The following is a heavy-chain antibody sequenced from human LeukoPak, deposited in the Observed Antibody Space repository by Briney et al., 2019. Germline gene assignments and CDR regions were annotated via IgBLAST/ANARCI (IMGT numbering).Heavy chain of an antibody. CDR2: INPNSGGT. D-gene: IGHD2-2*01. V-gene: IGHV1-2*02. CDR1: VYTFTGYY. CDR3: ARERKWDIVVVPAAMSDYYGMDV. Sequence: ASVKVSCKASVYTFTGYYMHWVRQAPVQGLEWMGRINPNSGGTNYAQKFQGRVTMTRDTSISTAYMELSRLRSDDTAVYYCARERKWDIVVVPAAMSDYYGMDVWGQGTTVTVSS. J-gene: IGHJ6*02.